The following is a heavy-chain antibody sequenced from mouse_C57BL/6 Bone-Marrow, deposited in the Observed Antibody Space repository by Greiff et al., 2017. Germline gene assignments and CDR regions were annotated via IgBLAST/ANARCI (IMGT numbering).Heavy chain of an antibody. Sequence: EVKLMESGGGLVKPGGSLTLSCAASGFTFSDYGMRWVRQAPEKGLEWVAYISSGSSTIYYADTVKGRFTISRDNAKNTLFLQMTSLRSEDTAMYYCARPGSGYWYFDVWGTGTTVTVSS. D-gene: IGHD4-1*01. CDR3: ARPGSGYWYFDV. V-gene: IGHV5-17*01. CDR1: GFTFSDYG. J-gene: IGHJ1*03. CDR2: ISSGSSTI.